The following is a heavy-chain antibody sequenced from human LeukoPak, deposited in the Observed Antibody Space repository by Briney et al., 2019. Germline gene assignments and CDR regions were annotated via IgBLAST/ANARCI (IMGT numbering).Heavy chain of an antibody. CDR2: DGGSDGTT. V-gene: IGHV3-23*01. CDR1: GFTFSNYA. D-gene: IGHD3-10*01. Sequence: GGSLRLSCAASGFTFSNYAMNWVRQAPGKGLEWVSVDGGSDGTTYYADSVKGRFTISRDNSKNTVYMQMNSLRAEDTAVYYCARRNAPYGPFDPWGQGILVTVSS. J-gene: IGHJ5*02. CDR3: ARRNAPYGPFDP.